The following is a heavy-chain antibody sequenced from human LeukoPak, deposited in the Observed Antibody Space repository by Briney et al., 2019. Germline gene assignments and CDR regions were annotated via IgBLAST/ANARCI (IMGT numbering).Heavy chain of an antibody. J-gene: IGHJ4*02. CDR1: GFTFSDYY. CDR3: ARVLGYDSSGYYRGYFDY. CDR2: IYSAGTT. V-gene: IGHV3-53*04. D-gene: IGHD3-22*01. Sequence: GGSLRLSCAASGFTFSDYYMSWFRQAPGKGLEWVSVIYSAGTTYYADSVKGRFTISRQNPENTLFLQMNSLRAEDTAVYYCARVLGYDSSGYYRGYFDYWGQGTLVTVSS.